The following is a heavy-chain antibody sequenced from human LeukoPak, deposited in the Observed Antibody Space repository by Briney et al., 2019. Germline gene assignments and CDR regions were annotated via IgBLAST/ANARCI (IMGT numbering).Heavy chain of an antibody. D-gene: IGHD1-26*01. V-gene: IGHV3-21*01. CDR1: GFTFSRHS. Sequence: PGGSLRLSCAASGFTFSRHSMNWVRQAPGKGLEWVSSSSTSSSYIYYADSVKGRFTISRDNAKNSLYLQMNSLRAEDTAVYYCARDPENVSGSHSHFDPWGRGTLVTVSS. CDR3: ARDPENVSGSHSHFDP. CDR2: SSTSSSYI. J-gene: IGHJ2*01.